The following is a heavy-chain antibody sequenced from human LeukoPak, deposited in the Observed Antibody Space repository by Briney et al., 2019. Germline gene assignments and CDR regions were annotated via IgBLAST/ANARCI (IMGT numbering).Heavy chain of an antibody. CDR2: SRNKASSYTT. CDR3: GRIAINANNGMDV. J-gene: IGHJ6*02. CDR1: GGSVSTISHF. D-gene: IGHD1/OR15-1a*01. Sequence: PSETLSLTCTVSGGSVSTISHFWDWVRQPPGKGLEWVGRSRNKASSYTTEYAASVEGRFTISRDVSESSLYLQMNGLRTEDTAVYYCGRIAINANNGMDVWGQGTTVTVSS. V-gene: IGHV3-72*01.